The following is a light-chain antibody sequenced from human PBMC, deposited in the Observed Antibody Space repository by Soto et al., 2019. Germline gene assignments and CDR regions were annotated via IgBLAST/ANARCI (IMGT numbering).Light chain of an antibody. CDR3: QTWGTGIVV. CDR2: LNSDGSH. V-gene: IGLV4-69*01. J-gene: IGLJ2*01. Sequence: QPVLTQSPSASASLGASVKLTCTLSSGHSTYAIAWLQQQPEKGPRYLMKLNSDGSHSKGDGIPDRFSGSSSGAERYLSIYSLHSEDEADYYCQTWGTGIVVFGGGTKVTVL. CDR1: SGHSTYA.